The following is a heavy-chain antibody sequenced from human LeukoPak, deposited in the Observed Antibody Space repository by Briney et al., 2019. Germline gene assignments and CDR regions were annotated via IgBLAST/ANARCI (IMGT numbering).Heavy chain of an antibody. V-gene: IGHV3-11*06. CDR1: GFTFSDFY. D-gene: IGHD1-26*01. CDR3: ARGGSGNFYY. J-gene: IGHJ4*02. CDR2: ISTTSDYT. Sequence: GGSLRLSCAASGFTFSDFYMNWIRQAPGKGLEWVSYISTTSDYTNYADSLKGRFTITRDNAKNSLYLEMNSLRAEDTAVYYCARGGSGNFYYWGQGTLVTVSS.